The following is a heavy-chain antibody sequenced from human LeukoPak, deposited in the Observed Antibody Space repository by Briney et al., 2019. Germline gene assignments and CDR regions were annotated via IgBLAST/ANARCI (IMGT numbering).Heavy chain of an antibody. CDR3: AREEGTYCGGDCYFSSEYDSSGSPFDY. J-gene: IGHJ4*02. V-gene: IGHV1-69*04. Sequence: SVKVSCKASGGTFSSYAISWVRQAPGQGLEWMGRIIPILGIANYAQKFQGRVTITADKSTSTAYMELSSLRSEDTAVYYCAREEGTYCGGDCYFSSEYDSSGSPFDYWGQGTLVTVSS. D-gene: IGHD2-21*02. CDR1: GGTFSSYA. CDR2: IIPILGIA.